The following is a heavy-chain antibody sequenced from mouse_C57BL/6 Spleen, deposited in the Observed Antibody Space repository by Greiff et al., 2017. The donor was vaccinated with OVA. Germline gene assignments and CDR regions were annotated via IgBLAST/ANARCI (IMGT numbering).Heavy chain of an antibody. CDR1: GYAFSSSW. J-gene: IGHJ2*01. Sequence: QVQLQQSGPELVKPGASVKISCKASGYAFSSSWMNWVKQRPGKGLEWIGRIYPGDGDTNYNGKFKGKATLTADESSSTAYMQLSSLTSEDSAVYFCARWDYGSSYLFDYWGQGTTLTVSS. CDR2: IYPGDGDT. CDR3: ARWDYGSSYLFDY. D-gene: IGHD1-1*01. V-gene: IGHV1-82*01.